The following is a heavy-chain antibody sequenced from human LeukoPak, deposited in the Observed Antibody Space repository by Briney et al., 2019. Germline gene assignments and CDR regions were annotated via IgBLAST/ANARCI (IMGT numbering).Heavy chain of an antibody. Sequence: GASVKVSCKAYEYTFIGYYIHWMRQAPGQGLEWMGWINPDSGHINYAQKFQGRITMTRDTSVNTAYMEMNNLTSDDTAIYYCARKWGTGRAVVPLFPTFFDPWGQGTQVTVSA. J-gene: IGHJ5*02. CDR3: ARKWGTGRAVVPLFPTFFDP. V-gene: IGHV1-2*02. D-gene: IGHD4-23*01. CDR2: INPDSGHI. CDR1: EYTFIGYY.